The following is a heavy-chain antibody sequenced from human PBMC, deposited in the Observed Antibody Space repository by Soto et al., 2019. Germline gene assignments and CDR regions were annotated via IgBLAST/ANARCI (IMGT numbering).Heavy chain of an antibody. Sequence: GASVKVSCKASGYTFTSYDINWVRQATGQGLEWMGWMNPNSGNTGYAQKFQGRVTMTRNTSISTAYMELSSLRPEDTAVYYCARGYYYDSSGSRNWFDPWGQGTLVTVSS. V-gene: IGHV1-8*01. D-gene: IGHD3-22*01. CDR2: MNPNSGNT. CDR1: GYTFTSYD. CDR3: ARGYYYDSSGSRNWFDP. J-gene: IGHJ5*02.